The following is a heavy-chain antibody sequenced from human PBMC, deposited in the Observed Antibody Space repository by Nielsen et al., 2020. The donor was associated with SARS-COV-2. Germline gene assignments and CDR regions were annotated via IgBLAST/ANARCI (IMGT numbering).Heavy chain of an antibody. Sequence: GESLKISCAASGFTFSSYGMHWVRQAPGKGLEWVAVIWYDGSNKYYADSVKGRFTISRDNSKNTLYLQMNSLRAEDTAVYYCAREVSGSWIQLWLDYWGQGTLVTVSS. V-gene: IGHV3-33*01. J-gene: IGHJ4*02. CDR1: GFTFSSYG. D-gene: IGHD5-18*01. CDR2: IWYDGSNK. CDR3: AREVSGSWIQLWLDY.